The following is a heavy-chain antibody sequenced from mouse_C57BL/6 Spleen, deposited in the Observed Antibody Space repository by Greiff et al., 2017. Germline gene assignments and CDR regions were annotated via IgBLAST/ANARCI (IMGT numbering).Heavy chain of an antibody. CDR2: IYPGDGDT. Sequence: QVQLQQSGPELVKPGASVKISCKASGYAFSSSWMNWVKRRPGKGLEWIGRIYPGDGDTNYNGKFKGKATLTADKSSSTAYMQLSSLTSEDSAVYFCARHYYGSSNYAMDYWGQGTSVTVSS. D-gene: IGHD1-1*01. CDR1: GYAFSSSW. V-gene: IGHV1-82*01. J-gene: IGHJ4*01. CDR3: ARHYYGSSNYAMDY.